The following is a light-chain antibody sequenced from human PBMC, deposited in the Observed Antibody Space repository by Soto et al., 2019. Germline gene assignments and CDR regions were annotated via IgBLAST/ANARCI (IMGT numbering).Light chain of an antibody. Sequence: EIVLTQSPATLSLSPGERATLSCRASQSVSSYLAWYQQKPGQAPRLLIYDAANRATGSPARFSGSGSGTDFTLTISSREPEDFAVYYCQQRSNWPLTFGGGTKV. V-gene: IGKV3-11*01. CDR3: QQRSNWPLT. CDR1: QSVSSY. CDR2: DAA. J-gene: IGKJ4*01.